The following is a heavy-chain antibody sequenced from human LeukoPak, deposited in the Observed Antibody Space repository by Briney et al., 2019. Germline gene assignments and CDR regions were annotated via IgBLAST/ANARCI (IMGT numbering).Heavy chain of an antibody. V-gene: IGHV5-51*01. CDR1: GNSFTTYR. CDR3: ARRGASSEYFHD. Sequence: GESLKISCKDSGNSFTTYRIGWVRQMPGKGLEWMGTIYPGDSDTRYSPSFQGQVTISVDKSINTAYLHWSSLKASDTAMYYCARRGASSEYFHDWGQGTLVTVSS. J-gene: IGHJ1*01. CDR2: IYPGDSDT.